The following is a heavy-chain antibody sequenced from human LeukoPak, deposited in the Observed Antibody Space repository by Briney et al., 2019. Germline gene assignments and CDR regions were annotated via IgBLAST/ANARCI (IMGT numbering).Heavy chain of an antibody. J-gene: IGHJ6*02. D-gene: IGHD6-19*01. Sequence: PSETLSLTCTVSGGSISSYYWSWLRQPPGKGLEWIGYIYYSGSTNYNPSLKSRVTISVDTSKNQFSLKLSSVTAADTAAYYCARSLRLYSSGSRYYYYGMDVWGQGTTVTVSS. CDR1: GGSISSYY. V-gene: IGHV4-59*08. CDR3: ARSLRLYSSGSRYYYYGMDV. CDR2: IYYSGST.